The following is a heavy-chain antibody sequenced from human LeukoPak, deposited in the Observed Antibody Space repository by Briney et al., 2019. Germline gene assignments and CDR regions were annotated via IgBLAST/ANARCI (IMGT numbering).Heavy chain of an antibody. V-gene: IGHV3-23*01. Sequence: PGGSLRLSCAASGFTFSSYAMSWVRQAPGKGLEWVSVISAGGSGTYYADSVKGRFTISRDNSKSTLYLQMKSLRAEDTAVYYCAKDGRDSSGWYRNYYDYWGQGTLVTVSS. D-gene: IGHD6-19*01. J-gene: IGHJ4*02. CDR2: ISAGGSGT. CDR3: AKDGRDSSGWYRNYYDY. CDR1: GFTFSSYA.